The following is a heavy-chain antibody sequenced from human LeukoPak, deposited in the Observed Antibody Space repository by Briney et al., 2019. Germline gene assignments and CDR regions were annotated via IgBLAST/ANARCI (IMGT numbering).Heavy chain of an antibody. D-gene: IGHD5-24*01. CDR3: ARVATTWWGYFDY. Sequence: GGSLRLSCAASGFTFSSYWMSWVRQAPGKGLEWVANIMQDGSEKYYVDSVKGRFTISRDNAKNSLYLQMNSLRAEDTAVYYCARVATTWWGYFDYWGQGTLVTVSS. CDR2: IMQDGSEK. CDR1: GFTFSSYW. J-gene: IGHJ4*02. V-gene: IGHV3-7*04.